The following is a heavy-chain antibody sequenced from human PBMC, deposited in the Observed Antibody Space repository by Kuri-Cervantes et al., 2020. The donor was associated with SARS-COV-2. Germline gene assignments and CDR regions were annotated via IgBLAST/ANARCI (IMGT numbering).Heavy chain of an antibody. J-gene: IGHJ4*02. D-gene: IGHD6-13*01. Sequence: GGSLRLSCAASGFTFSSYAMSWVRQAPGKGLEWVSAISGSGGSTYYADSVKGRFTIPRDNSKNTLYLQMNSLRAEDTAVYYCAGLYGSSWSYDYWGQGTLVTVSS. CDR3: AGLYGSSWSYDY. CDR1: GFTFSSYA. CDR2: ISGSGGST. V-gene: IGHV3-23*01.